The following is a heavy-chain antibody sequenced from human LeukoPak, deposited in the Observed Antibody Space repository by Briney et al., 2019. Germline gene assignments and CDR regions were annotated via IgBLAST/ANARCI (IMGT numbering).Heavy chain of an antibody. CDR1: GYSFTSYW. J-gene: IGHJ4*02. CDR2: IYPGDSDT. CDR3: ARRGIAVAGMGPWYFDY. Sequence: GESLKISCKGSGYSFTSYWIGWVRQMPGKGLEWMGIIYPGDSDTRYSPSSQGQVTISADKSISTAYLQWSSLKASDTAMYYCARRGIAVAGMGPWYFDYWGQGTLVTVSS. D-gene: IGHD6-19*01. V-gene: IGHV5-51*01.